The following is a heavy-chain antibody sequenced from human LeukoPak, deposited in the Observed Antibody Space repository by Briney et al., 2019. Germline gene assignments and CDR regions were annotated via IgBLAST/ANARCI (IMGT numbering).Heavy chain of an antibody. CDR1: GFTFSSYA. CDR3: AKGFGYSSGWPPFDY. J-gene: IGHJ4*02. Sequence: GGSLRLSCAASGFTFSSYAMSWVRQAPGKGLEWVSAISGSGGSTYYADSVKGRFTISRDNSKNTLYLQMNSLRAEDTAVYYCAKGFGYSSGWPPFDYWGQGTLVTVSS. V-gene: IGHV3-23*01. CDR2: ISGSGGST. D-gene: IGHD6-19*01.